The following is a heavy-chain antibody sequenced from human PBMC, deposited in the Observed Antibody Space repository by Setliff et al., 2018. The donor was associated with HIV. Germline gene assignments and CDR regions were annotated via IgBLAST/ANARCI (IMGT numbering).Heavy chain of an antibody. CDR2: ITSGSTYV. J-gene: IGHJ4*02. D-gene: IGHD7-27*01. V-gene: IGHV3-21*01. Sequence: LSLSCAASGFTVSSNYVSWVRQAPGKGLEWVSSITSGSTYVNYADSVKGRFSISRDNSKNSLYLQMISLRAEDTALYYCARQGNWEFDYWGQGTLVTVSS. CDR1: GFTVSSNY. CDR3: ARQGNWEFDY.